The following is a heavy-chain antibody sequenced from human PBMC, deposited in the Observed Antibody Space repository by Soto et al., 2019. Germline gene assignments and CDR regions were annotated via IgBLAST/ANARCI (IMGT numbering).Heavy chain of an antibody. J-gene: IGHJ4*02. Sequence: PGESLKISCKTSGYSFSNYWIAWVRQKPGKGLEWMGAIYPGDFNIKYIPAFQGQVTISADKSFSTVYLQWRSLKASDTAMYYCARGRGFCSSNHCYDFDYWGQGALVTVSS. CDR2: IYPGDFNI. V-gene: IGHV5-51*01. D-gene: IGHD2-2*01. CDR3: ARGRGFCSSNHCYDFDY. CDR1: GYSFSNYW.